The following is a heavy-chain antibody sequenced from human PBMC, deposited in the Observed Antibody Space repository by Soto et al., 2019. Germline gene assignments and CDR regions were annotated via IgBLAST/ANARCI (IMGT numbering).Heavy chain of an antibody. CDR1: GYSFTSYW. V-gene: IGHV5-10-1*03. Sequence: EVQLVQSGAEVKKPGESLRISCKGSGYSFTSYWISWVRQMPGKGLEWMGRIDPSDSYTNYSPSFQGHVTISADKSISTAYLQWSSLKASDTAMYYCARWNCTNGVCYDYYYYGMDVWGQGTTVTVSS. CDR3: ARWNCTNGVCYDYYYYGMDV. J-gene: IGHJ6*02. D-gene: IGHD2-8*01. CDR2: IDPSDSYT.